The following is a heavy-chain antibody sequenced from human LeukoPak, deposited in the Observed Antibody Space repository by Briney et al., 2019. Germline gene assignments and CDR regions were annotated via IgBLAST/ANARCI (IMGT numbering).Heavy chain of an antibody. J-gene: IGHJ4*02. CDR1: QFTFSHYG. CDR3: AKDAQRGFDYSNSLQY. Sequence: GESLKISCIASQFTFSHYGMHWVRQAPGKGLEWVAVIWNDGSSQYYADSVKGRFTISRDNSQSTVYLHMKSLRAEDTAVYYCAKDAQRGFDYSNSLQYWGQGTLVTVSS. CDR2: IWNDGSSQ. D-gene: IGHD4-11*01. V-gene: IGHV3-33*06.